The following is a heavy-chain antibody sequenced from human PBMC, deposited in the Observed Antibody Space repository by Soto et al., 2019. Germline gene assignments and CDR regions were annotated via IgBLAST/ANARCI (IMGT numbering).Heavy chain of an antibody. V-gene: IGHV3-9*01. CDR2: INWESGAI. Sequence: EVQLVESGGGLVQPGRSLRLSCGASEFTFNDYAMHWVRQAPGKGLEWVSGINWESGAIGYADSVKGRFAISRDNAKNSLYLQMNSLRVEDTALYYCAKVERPQTYDAFDIWGQGTMVTVSS. J-gene: IGHJ3*02. CDR1: EFTFNDYA. CDR3: AKVERPQTYDAFDI.